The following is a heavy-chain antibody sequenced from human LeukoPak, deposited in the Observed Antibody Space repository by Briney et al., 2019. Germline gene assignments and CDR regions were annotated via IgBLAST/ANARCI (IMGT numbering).Heavy chain of an antibody. CDR3: AILAEGYWFDP. Sequence: SETLSLTRSVSGDSISSYYWSWIRQPPGKGLEWIGYIYYSGSTNYKPSLKSRVAISVDTSKNQFSLKLSSVTAADTAVYYCAILAEGYWFDPWGQGTLVTVSS. CDR2: IYYSGST. D-gene: IGHD3-3*02. V-gene: IGHV4-59*01. J-gene: IGHJ5*02. CDR1: GDSISSYY.